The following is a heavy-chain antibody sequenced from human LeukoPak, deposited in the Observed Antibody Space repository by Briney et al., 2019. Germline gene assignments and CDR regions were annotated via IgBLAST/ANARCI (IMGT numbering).Heavy chain of an antibody. CDR2: ISYDGSNK. CDR1: GFTFSSYA. J-gene: IGHJ4*02. Sequence: TGGSLRLSCAASGFTFSSYAMHWVRQAPGKGLEWVAVISYDGSNKYYADSVKGRFTISRDNSKNTLYLQMNSLRAEDTAVYNCARGGSGWQYYFDYWGQGTLVTVSS. V-gene: IGHV3-30*04. D-gene: IGHD6-19*01. CDR3: ARGGSGWQYYFDY.